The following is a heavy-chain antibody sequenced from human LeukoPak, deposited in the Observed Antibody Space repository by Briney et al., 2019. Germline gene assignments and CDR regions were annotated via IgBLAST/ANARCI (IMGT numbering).Heavy chain of an antibody. CDR2: IYYSGST. V-gene: IGHV4-59*01. J-gene: IGHJ6*02. CDR3: ARGRLSEIPGLRGYYYDSSGYFRLSLYYGMDV. Sequence: SETLSLTCTVSGGSMDKYYWNWIRQPPGKGLEWIGYIYYSGSTNYNPSLKSRVTISVDTSKNQFSLKLSSVTAADTAVYYCARGRLSEIPGLRGYYYDSSGYFRLSLYYGMDVWGQGTTVTVSS. CDR1: GGSMDKYY. D-gene: IGHD3-22*01.